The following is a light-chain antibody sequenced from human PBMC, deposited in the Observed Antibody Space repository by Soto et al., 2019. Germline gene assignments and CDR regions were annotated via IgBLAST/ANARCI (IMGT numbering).Light chain of an antibody. V-gene: IGKV1-5*01. CDR3: QQYKACPRT. CDR1: HTIVVW. Sequence: DIHMPQSPSTLSASAGDRVNITCRANHTIVVWLAWYQQKAGKAPKLLIYGASLLKSGVPSRFSGAGSGSNFIFTFATLQPNDFANYYCQQYKACPRTFGQGTRV. J-gene: IGKJ1*01. CDR2: GAS.